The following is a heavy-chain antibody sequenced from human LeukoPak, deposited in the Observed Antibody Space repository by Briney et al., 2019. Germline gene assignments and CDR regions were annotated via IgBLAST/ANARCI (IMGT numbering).Heavy chain of an antibody. J-gene: IGHJ4*02. CDR1: GGSISSSSSY. V-gene: IGHV4-61*01. Sequence: SETLSLTCTVSGGSISSSSSYWNWTRQPPGKGLEWIGYIYYSGTTKYNPSLKGRVTISVDTTKNQFSLKLTSVTTADTAVYYCARGDFDSSGGNYYDFWGQGTLVTVSS. CDR3: ARGDFDSSGGNYYDF. D-gene: IGHD3-9*01. CDR2: IYYSGTT.